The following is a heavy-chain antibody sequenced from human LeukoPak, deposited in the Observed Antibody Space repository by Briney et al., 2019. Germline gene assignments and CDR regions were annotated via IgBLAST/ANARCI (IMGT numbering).Heavy chain of an antibody. D-gene: IGHD2-2*01. CDR3: ANPPWRCSSYNCYHFDY. CDR1: GFTFSSYV. J-gene: IGHJ4*02. Sequence: GGSLRLSCAASGFTFSSYVMSWVRQAPGKGLEWVSTVSGSGGTTYYADSVKGRFTISRDNSKNRLYLQMDSLRAEDSAVYYCANPPWRCSSYNCYHFDYWGQGALVTVSS. V-gene: IGHV3-23*01. CDR2: VSGSGGTT.